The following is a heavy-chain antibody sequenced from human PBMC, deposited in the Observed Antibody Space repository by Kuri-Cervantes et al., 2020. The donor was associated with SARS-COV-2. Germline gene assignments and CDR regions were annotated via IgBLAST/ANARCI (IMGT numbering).Heavy chain of an antibody. D-gene: IGHD2-8*01. CDR1: GFTFSNYY. J-gene: IGHJ4*02. Sequence: GESPKISCAAPGFTFSNYYMSWIRQAPGKGMERVSYISSRGSTIYYADSDKDRYTISRDNAKNSLSLQMNSLRADDTAVYYCATEYYRDLVLMEYATSDYWGQGTLVTVSS. V-gene: IGHV3-11*04. CDR2: ISSRGSTI. CDR3: ATEYYRDLVLMEYATSDY.